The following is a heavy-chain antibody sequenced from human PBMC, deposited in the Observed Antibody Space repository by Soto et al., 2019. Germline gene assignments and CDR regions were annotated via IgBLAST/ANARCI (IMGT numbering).Heavy chain of an antibody. CDR2: MHPNSGIT. J-gene: IGHJ4*02. Sequence: QVQLVQSGAEVKKPGASVKVSCKASGYTFTSSDISWVRQATGQGLEWLGWMHPNSGITGYTQKFQGRVTMTMNTSISTAYMELSSLRSEDTAVYYWAVGFRSGWVFDYWGQGALVTVSS. D-gene: IGHD6-19*01. CDR3: AVGFRSGWVFDY. V-gene: IGHV1-8*01. CDR1: GYTFTSSD.